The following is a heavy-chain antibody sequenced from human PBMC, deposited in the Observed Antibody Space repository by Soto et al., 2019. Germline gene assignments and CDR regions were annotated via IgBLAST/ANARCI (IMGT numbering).Heavy chain of an antibody. J-gene: IGHJ6*02. Sequence: ASVKVSCKASGGTFSSYAISWVRQAPGQGLEWMGGIIPIFGTANYAQKFQGRVTITADESTSTAYMELSSLRSEDTAVYYCARDDDGLLFTYYYGMDVWGQGTTVTVSS. CDR3: ARDDDGLLFTYYYGMDV. CDR2: IIPIFGTA. D-gene: IGHD3-9*01. CDR1: GGTFSSYA. V-gene: IGHV1-69*13.